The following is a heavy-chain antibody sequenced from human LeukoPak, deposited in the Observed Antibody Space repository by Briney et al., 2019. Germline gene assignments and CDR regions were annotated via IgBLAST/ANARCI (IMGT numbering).Heavy chain of an antibody. J-gene: IGHJ4*02. D-gene: IGHD3-10*01. CDR2: IYYSGST. CDR3: ARVLKLTYYYGSGSYYLDY. V-gene: IGHV4-30-4*08. CDR1: GGSISSGDYY. Sequence: SETLSLTCTVSGGSISSGDYYWSWIRQPPGKGLEWIGYIYYSGSTYYNPSLKSRVTISVDTSKNQFSLKLCSVTAADTAVYYCARVLKLTYYYGSGSYYLDYWGQGTLVTVSS.